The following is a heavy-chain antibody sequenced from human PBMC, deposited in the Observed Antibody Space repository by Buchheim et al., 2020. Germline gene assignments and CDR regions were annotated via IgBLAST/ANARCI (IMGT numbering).Heavy chain of an antibody. CDR1: GYSFTNYW. J-gene: IGHJ2*01. V-gene: IGHV5-51*01. Sequence: EVQLVQSGAEVKKPGESLKISCKGSGYSFTNYWIAWVRQMPGKGLEWMGSINPGDSDTRYSPSFQGLVTVSADKSISTAYLQWSSLQASDTAMYYCARPGTYGPDYWYFDLWGRGAL. CDR3: ARPGTYGPDYWYFDL. D-gene: IGHD1-26*01. CDR2: INPGDSDT.